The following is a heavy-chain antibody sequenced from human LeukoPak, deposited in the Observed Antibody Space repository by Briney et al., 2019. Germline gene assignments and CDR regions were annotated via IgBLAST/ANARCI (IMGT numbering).Heavy chain of an antibody. J-gene: IGHJ4*02. CDR1: GITLSNYG. Sequence: GGSLRLSCTVSGITLSNYGMSWVRQAPGQGLEWVAGISDSGGRTNYADSVKGRFTISRDNPKNTLYLQMNSLRAEDTAVYFCAKRGVVIRVILVGFHKEAYYFDSWGQGALVTVSS. D-gene: IGHD3-22*01. V-gene: IGHV3-23*01. CDR3: AKRGVVIRVILVGFHKEAYYFDS. CDR2: ISDSGGRT.